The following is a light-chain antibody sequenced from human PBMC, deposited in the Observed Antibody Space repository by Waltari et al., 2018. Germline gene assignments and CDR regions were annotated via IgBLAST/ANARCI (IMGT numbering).Light chain of an antibody. V-gene: IGKV1-6*01. CDR2: MTS. Sequence: IQMTQSPSSLSASVGDRITITCQTNQGIGNNLNWSRQKPGKAPELLIYMTSSLQNGIPFRFSGSGSGTEFTLTISSLQPEDFATYNCQQGDTFPPTFGGGTKVE. CDR3: QQGDTFPPT. J-gene: IGKJ4*01. CDR1: QGIGNN.